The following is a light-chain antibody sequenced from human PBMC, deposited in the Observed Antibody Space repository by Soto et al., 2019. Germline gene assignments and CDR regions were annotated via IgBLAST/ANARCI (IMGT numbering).Light chain of an antibody. CDR3: QQYNDWPPIT. J-gene: IGKJ5*01. CDR1: PSVSSSY. Sequence: IVLTQSPATLSLSPGERATLSCRASPSVSSSYLAWYQQKPGQAPRLLIYGASSRATGIPARFSGRGSGTEFTLTISGLLSEDFAVYYCQQYNDWPPITFGQGTRLEIK. CDR2: GAS. V-gene: IGKV3D-15*01.